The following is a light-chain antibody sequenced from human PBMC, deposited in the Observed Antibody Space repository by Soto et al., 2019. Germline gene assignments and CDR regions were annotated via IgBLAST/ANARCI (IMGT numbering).Light chain of an antibody. V-gene: IGLV1-44*01. CDR3: AARDDSLNGYV. Sequence: QSVLTQPPSASGTPGQRVTISCSGSSSNIGSNTVNWYQQLPGTAPKLLIYSNNQRPSGVPDRFSGSKSGTSASLAIGGLQSEDEADYYCAARDDSLNGYVFGIGAKVTVL. CDR2: SNN. J-gene: IGLJ1*01. CDR1: SSNIGSNT.